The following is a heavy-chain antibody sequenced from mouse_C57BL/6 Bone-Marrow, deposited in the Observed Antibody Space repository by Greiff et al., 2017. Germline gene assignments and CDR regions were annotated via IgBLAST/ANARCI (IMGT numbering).Heavy chain of an antibody. CDR2: ISYDGSN. V-gene: IGHV3-6*01. D-gene: IGHD1-1*01. CDR1: GYSITSGYY. CDR3: ARTSSLTTVGGLGYFDV. Sequence: EVHLVESGPGLVKPSQSLSLTCSVTGYSITSGYYWNWIRQFPGNKLEWMGYISYDGSNNYNPSLKNRISITRDTSKNQFFLKLNSVTTEDTATYYCARTSSLTTVGGLGYFDVWGTGTTVTVSS. J-gene: IGHJ1*03.